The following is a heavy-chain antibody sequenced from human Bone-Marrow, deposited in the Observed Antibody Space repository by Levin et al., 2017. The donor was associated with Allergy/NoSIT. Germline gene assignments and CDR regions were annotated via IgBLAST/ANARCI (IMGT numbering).Heavy chain of an antibody. CDR3: ARNYDVSYYGMDV. J-gene: IGHJ6*02. V-gene: IGHV7-4-1*02. D-gene: IGHD1-7*01. Sequence: GESLKISCKASGYTLITYAIHWVRQAPGQGLEWMGWINTDTGNPTYAQGFTGRFVFSLDTSVNAAFLQISSLKAEDTAVYYCARNYDVSYYGMDVWGQGTTVTVSS. CDR1: GYTLITYA. CDR2: INTDTGNP.